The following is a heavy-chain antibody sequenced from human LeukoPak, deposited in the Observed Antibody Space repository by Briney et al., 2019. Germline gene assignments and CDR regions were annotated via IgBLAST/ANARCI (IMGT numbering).Heavy chain of an antibody. Sequence: SETLSLTCTVSGGSFSCYYWSWIRQPPGKGLEWIGYIYYSGSTNYNPSLKSQVTISVDTSKNQFSLKLSSVTAADTAVYYCARGVSSSWGRSNFDYWGQGTLVTVSS. V-gene: IGHV4-59*01. CDR3: ARGVSSSWGRSNFDY. CDR2: IYYSGST. D-gene: IGHD6-13*01. J-gene: IGHJ4*02. CDR1: GGSFSCYY.